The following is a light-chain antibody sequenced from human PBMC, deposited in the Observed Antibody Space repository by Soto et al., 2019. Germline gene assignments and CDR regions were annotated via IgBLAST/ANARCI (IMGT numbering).Light chain of an antibody. V-gene: IGKV1-6*01. CDR1: QGIRND. CDR2: AAS. CDR3: LQDYDYPRT. Sequence: IKMTQSPSSLSASVIDRVTITFLASQGIRNDLGWYQQKPGKAPKLLIYAASSLQSGVPSRFSGSGSGTDFTPTISSLQPEDFATYYCLQDYDYPRTFGQGTKVDIK. J-gene: IGKJ1*01.